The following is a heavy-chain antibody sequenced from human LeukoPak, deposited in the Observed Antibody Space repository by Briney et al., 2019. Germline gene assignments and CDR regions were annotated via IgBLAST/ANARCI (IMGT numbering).Heavy chain of an antibody. J-gene: IGHJ6*03. CDR2: IYTSGST. D-gene: IGHD3-16*01. CDR3: ARAPPGGIYYYYMDV. V-gene: IGHV4-4*07. Sequence: SETLSLTCTVSGGSISSYYWSWIRQPAGKGLEWIGRIYTSGSTYYNPSLKSRVTMSVDTSKNQFSLKLSSVTAADTAVYYCARAPPGGIYYYYMDVWGKGTTVTVSS. CDR1: GGSISSYY.